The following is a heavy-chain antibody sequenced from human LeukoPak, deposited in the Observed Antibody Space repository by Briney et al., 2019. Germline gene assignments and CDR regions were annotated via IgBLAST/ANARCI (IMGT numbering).Heavy chain of an antibody. Sequence: LGGSLRLSCAASGFTFSSCAMSRVRQAPGKGLEWVSTIIDSGNSIYYADSAEGRFTISRDNSKNTLYLQMNSLRAGDTAVYYCAKDPIFSGSYGVFDYWGLGTLVTVSS. CDR3: AKDPIFSGSYGVFDY. CDR2: IIDSGNSI. J-gene: IGHJ4*02. CDR1: GFTFSSCA. D-gene: IGHD1-26*01. V-gene: IGHV3-23*01.